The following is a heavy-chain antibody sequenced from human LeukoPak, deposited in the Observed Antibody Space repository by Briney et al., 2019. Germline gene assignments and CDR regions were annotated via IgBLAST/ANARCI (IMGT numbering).Heavy chain of an antibody. D-gene: IGHD2-2*01. Sequence: SETLSLTSTVSGGSISSSSYYWGWIRQPPGKGLEWIGSIYYSGSTYYNPSLKSRVTISVDTSKNQFSLKLSSVTAADTAVYCCARSPRGYATRDAFDIWGQGTMVTVSS. CDR2: IYYSGST. CDR1: GGSISSSSYY. V-gene: IGHV4-39*07. J-gene: IGHJ3*02. CDR3: ARSPRGYATRDAFDI.